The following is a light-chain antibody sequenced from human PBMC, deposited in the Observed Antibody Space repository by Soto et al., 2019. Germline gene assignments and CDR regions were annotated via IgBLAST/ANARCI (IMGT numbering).Light chain of an antibody. CDR1: QPISNY. CDR2: GAS. J-gene: IGKJ5*01. CDR3: QHTHAVPLT. V-gene: IGKV1-39*01. Sequence: DVQMTQSPSSLSASVGDRVTITCRASQPISNYLNWYQQKAGEAPKVLIFGASSLQSGVPSKFSGSGYGTDFTLIINNLHPDDFATYYCQHTHAVPLTFGQGTRL.